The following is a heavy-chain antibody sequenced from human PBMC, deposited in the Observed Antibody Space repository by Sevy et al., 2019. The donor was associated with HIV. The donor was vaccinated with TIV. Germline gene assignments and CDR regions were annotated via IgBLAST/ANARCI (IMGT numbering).Heavy chain of an antibody. CDR2: IVNNPDGGTA. Sequence: GGSLRLSCAASGFTFRNAWMTWVRRVPGKGLEWVGRIVNNPDGGTADYAAPVKGRFTISRDDSKNMLYLQMNSLKTEDTAVYYCSTDIVVQSGYSYDFSRINPDFSHNSGADVWGQGTTVTVSS. D-gene: IGHD5-18*01. CDR1: GFTFRNAW. CDR3: STDIVVQSGYSYDFSRINPDFSHNSGADV. V-gene: IGHV3-15*04. J-gene: IGHJ6*02.